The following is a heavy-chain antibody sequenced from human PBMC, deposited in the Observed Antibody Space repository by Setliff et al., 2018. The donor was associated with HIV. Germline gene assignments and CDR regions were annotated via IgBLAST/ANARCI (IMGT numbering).Heavy chain of an antibody. J-gene: IGHJ3*02. D-gene: IGHD6-13*01. CDR2: IDWDDDK. V-gene: IGHV2-70*17. Sequence: GPTLVNPTQTLTLTCTLSGFSLSTSGMCVSWIRQPPGKALEWLARIDWDDDKFYSTSLKTRLTISKDTSKKQVVLTMTNMDPVDTATYYCARTRVAAAGVGFDIWGQGTMVTVS. CDR3: ARTRVAAAGVGFDI. CDR1: GFSLSTSGMC.